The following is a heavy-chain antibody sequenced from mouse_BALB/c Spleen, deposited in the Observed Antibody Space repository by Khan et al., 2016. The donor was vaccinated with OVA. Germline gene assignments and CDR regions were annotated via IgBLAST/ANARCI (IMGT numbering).Heavy chain of an antibody. CDR1: GYTFSSYW. Sequence: QVQLQQSGAEQAKPGASVKMSCKTSGYTFSSYWMHWVKQRPGQGLEWIGYINPTSGYTDYNEKFKDKATLSADKSSSTAYMQLTSLTSEDSAVYYWARDRIDYWGQGTTLTVSS. CDR3: ARDRIDY. J-gene: IGHJ2*01. V-gene: IGHV1-7*01. CDR2: INPTSGYT.